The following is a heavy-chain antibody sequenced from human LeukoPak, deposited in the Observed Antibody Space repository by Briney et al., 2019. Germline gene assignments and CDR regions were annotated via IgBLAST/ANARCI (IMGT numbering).Heavy chain of an antibody. D-gene: IGHD3-22*01. V-gene: IGHV1-2*02. Sequence: ASVKVSCKASGYTFTAYYIHWLRQAPGQGLEWMGWINPNSGGTKYAQKFQGRVTMTRDTSISTAYMEVSRLRSDDTAVYYCAREDSSGYDYWGQGTLVTVSS. J-gene: IGHJ4*02. CDR2: INPNSGGT. CDR3: AREDSSGYDY. CDR1: GYTFTAYY.